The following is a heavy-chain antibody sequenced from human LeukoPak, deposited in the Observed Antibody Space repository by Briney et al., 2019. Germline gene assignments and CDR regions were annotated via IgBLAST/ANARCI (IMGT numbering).Heavy chain of an antibody. Sequence: PSETLSLTCAVSGYSISSGYYWGWIPQPPGKGLEWIGSIYHSGSTYYNPSLKSRVTISVDTSKNQFSLKLSSVTAADTAVYYCARQQYYDSSGYYVTAFDIWGQGTMVTVSS. CDR2: IYHSGST. CDR3: ARQQYYDSSGYYVTAFDI. D-gene: IGHD3-22*01. V-gene: IGHV4-38-2*01. J-gene: IGHJ3*02. CDR1: GYSISSGYY.